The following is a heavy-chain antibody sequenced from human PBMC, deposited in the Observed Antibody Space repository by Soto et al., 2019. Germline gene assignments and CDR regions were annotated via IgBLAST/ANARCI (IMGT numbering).Heavy chain of an antibody. CDR1: GASISCRDYY. Sequence: SETLSLTCTVSGASISCRDYYWGWIRQTPGKGLEWIGNIDYNGVTYYNPSLKSRVTVSKDTSKNQFSLKVASVTAADTAIYYCGRVMIGTSRHTDSDYWGQGTQVTVSS. CDR2: IDYNGVT. D-gene: IGHD2-8*01. V-gene: IGHV4-39*01. CDR3: GRVMIGTSRHTDSDY. J-gene: IGHJ4*02.